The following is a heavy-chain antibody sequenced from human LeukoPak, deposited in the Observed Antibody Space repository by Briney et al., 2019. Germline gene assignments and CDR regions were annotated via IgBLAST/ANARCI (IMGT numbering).Heavy chain of an antibody. CDR1: GFTFSSYG. CDR2: ISYDGSNK. J-gene: IGHJ4*02. V-gene: IGHV3-30*18. Sequence: GGSLRLSCAASGFTFSSYGMHWVRQAPGKGLEWVAVISYDGSNKYYADSVKGRFTISRDNSKNTLYLQMNSLRAEDTAVYYCAEDWASSGWSVLEYWGQGTLVTVSS. D-gene: IGHD6-19*01. CDR3: AEDWASSGWSVLEY.